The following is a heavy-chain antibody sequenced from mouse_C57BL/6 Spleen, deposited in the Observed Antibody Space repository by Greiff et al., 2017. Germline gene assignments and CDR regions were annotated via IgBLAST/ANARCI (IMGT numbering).Heavy chain of an antibody. CDR2: IHPNSGST. CDR1: GYTFTSYW. V-gene: IGHV1-64*01. CDR3: AREGGYYVDY. Sequence: QVQLKQPGAELVKPGASVKLSCKASGYTFTSYWMHWVKQRPGQGLEWIGMIHPNSGSTNYNEKFKSKATLTVDKSSSTAYMQLSSLTSEDSAVYYCAREGGYYVDYWGQGTTLTVSS. D-gene: IGHD1-1*02. J-gene: IGHJ2*01.